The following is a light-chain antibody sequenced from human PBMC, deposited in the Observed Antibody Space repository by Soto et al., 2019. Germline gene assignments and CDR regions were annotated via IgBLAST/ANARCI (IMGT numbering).Light chain of an antibody. Sequence: QSALTQPASVSGSPGQSITMSCTGTNSDVGGYNYVSWYQQHPGKAPKLIIYDVSNRPSGVSNRFSGSKSGNTVSLTISGLQAEDEADYYCGSYTSISTLVFGTGTKVTVL. J-gene: IGLJ1*01. V-gene: IGLV2-14*01. CDR1: NSDVGGYNY. CDR2: DVS. CDR3: GSYTSISTLV.